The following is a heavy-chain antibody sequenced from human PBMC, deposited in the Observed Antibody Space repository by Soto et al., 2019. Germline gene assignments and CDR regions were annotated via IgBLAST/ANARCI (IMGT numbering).Heavy chain of an antibody. CDR2: IDYSGST. CDR1: GGSVSTDPYY. CDR3: ARSSTTVTTFDY. V-gene: IGHV4-61*01. Sequence: SETLSLTCTVSGGSVSTDPYYWSWIRQPPGKGLEWIGYIDYSGSTNYNPSLKSRVTISVDTSKHQFSLKLSSVTAADTAVYYCARSSTTVTTFDYWGQGTLVTV. D-gene: IGHD4-17*01. J-gene: IGHJ4*02.